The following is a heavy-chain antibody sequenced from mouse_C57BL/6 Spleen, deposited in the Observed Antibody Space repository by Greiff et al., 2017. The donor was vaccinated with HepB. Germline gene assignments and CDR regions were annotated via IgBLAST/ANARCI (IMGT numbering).Heavy chain of an antibody. CDR1: GYAFSSSW. V-gene: IGHV1-82*01. CDR3: ARVTGTEY. CDR2: IYPGDGDT. J-gene: IGHJ2*01. D-gene: IGHD4-1*01. Sequence: QVQLKESGPELVKPGASVKISCKASGYAFSSSWMNWVKQRPGKGLEWIGRIYPGDGDTNYNGKFKGKATLTADKSSSTAYMQLSSLTSEDSAVYFCARVTGTEYWGQGTTLTVSS.